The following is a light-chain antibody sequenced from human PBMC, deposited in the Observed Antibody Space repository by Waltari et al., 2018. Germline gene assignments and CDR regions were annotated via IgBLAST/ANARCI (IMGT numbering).Light chain of an antibody. V-gene: IGKV1-39*01. Sequence: DIQMTQSPSSLYASVGDRITITCRASQSISKFLNWYQLKPGKAPKLLIYTASSLHSGVPSRFSGSGSGTAFTLTISSLQPEDFAVYYCQQSHTTPLTFGGGTTVEIK. CDR2: TAS. CDR1: QSISKF. J-gene: IGKJ4*01. CDR3: QQSHTTPLT.